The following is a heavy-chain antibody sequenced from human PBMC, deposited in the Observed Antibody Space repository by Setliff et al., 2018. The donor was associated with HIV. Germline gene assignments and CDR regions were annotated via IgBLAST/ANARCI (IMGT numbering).Heavy chain of an antibody. J-gene: IGHJ2*01. CDR1: SGSISSSTYY. Sequence: PSETLSLTCTVSSGSISSSTYYWGWIRQPPGKGLEWIGSIYYSGKTNYNPSLKSRVTISIDTSKNQFSLKLSSVTAADTAVYYCARDEWGQWMVHWYFDLWGRGTVVTVSS. D-gene: IGHD6-19*01. CDR2: IYYSGKT. V-gene: IGHV4-39*07. CDR3: ARDEWGQWMVHWYFDL.